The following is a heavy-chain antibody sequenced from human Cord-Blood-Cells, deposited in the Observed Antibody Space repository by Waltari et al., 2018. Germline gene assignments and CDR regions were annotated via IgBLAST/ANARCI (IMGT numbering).Heavy chain of an antibody. D-gene: IGHD6-13*01. CDR2: IYYSGST. V-gene: IGHV4-30-4*01. CDR1: VGSISSCDYY. Sequence: QVQLQESGPGVVKPSQTLSPTCTATVGSISSCDYYRCRSRQPPGKGLEWIGYIYYSGSTYYNPSLKSRVTISVDTSKNQFSLKLSSVTAADTAVYYCARVGIAAAGTIDYWGQGTLVTVSS. J-gene: IGHJ4*02. CDR3: ARVGIAAAGTIDY.